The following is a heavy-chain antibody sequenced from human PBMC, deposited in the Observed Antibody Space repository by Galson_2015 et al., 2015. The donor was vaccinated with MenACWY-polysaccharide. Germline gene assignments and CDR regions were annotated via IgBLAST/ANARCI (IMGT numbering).Heavy chain of an antibody. D-gene: IGHD2-15*01. CDR2: ITGDGSDT. CDR3: ARVGVCSGGSCYKMFDV. J-gene: IGHJ3*01. CDR1: GFTFSTYW. V-gene: IGHV3-74*01. Sequence: SLRLSCAASGFTFSTYWMSWVRQAPGKGLVWVSRITGDGSDTRYAGSVKGRFTISRDNARNTLYLQMNSLRDEDTAVYYCARVGVCSGGSCYKMFDVWGQGTMVTVSS.